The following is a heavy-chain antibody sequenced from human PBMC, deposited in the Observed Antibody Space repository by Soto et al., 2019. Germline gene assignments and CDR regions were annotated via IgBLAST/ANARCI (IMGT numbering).Heavy chain of an antibody. CDR3: AKSPRGFSAYDASLQIDS. Sequence: GGSLRLSCAASESTFSKSGMHWVRQAPGKGLKWVAVISNDGSDKYYADSVKGRFTISRDNSKNTLYLQMNSLRPEDTAVYYCAKSPRGFSAYDASLQIDSWGQGTLVTVSS. CDR2: ISNDGSDK. CDR1: ESTFSKSG. D-gene: IGHD5-12*01. J-gene: IGHJ4*02. V-gene: IGHV3-30*18.